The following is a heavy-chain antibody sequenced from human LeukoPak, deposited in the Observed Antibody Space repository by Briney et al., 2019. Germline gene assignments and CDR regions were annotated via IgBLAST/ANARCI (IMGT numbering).Heavy chain of an antibody. J-gene: IGHJ4*02. V-gene: IGHV3-66*02. CDR1: GFTVGSNY. D-gene: IGHD5-12*01. Sequence: PGGSLRLSCAASGFTVGSNYMSWVRQAPGKGLEWVSVIYSGGSTYSADSVKGRFTISRDNSKNTLYLQMNSLRAEDTAVYYCARELIVATPQRGYWGQGTLVTVSS. CDR2: IYSGGST. CDR3: ARELIVATPQRGY.